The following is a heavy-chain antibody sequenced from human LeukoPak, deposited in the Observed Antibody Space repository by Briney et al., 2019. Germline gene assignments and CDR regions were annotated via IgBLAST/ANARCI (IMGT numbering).Heavy chain of an antibody. J-gene: IGHJ4*02. CDR1: GYTFTSYG. Sequence: ASVKVSCKASGYTFTSYGISWVRQAPGQGLEWIGWISGYNGNTNYAQKFQGRVTMTTDTSPSTAYMELRSLRSVDTAVYYCARADIRAIASSGWYGSDYCGQGTLVTVSS. D-gene: IGHD6-19*01. V-gene: IGHV1-18*01. CDR2: ISGYNGNT. CDR3: ARADIRAIASSGWYGSDY.